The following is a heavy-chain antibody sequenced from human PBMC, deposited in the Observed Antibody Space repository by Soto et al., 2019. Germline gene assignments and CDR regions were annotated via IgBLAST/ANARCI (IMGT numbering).Heavy chain of an antibody. V-gene: IGHV4-61*01. J-gene: IGHJ3*02. CDR3: ARATVLEGRNVIDAIDN. CDR1: GASVSSNSYY. CDR2: IYYSGST. Sequence: QVQLQGSGPGLVKPSETLSLTCTVSGASVSSNSYYWSWIRQPPGKGLEWLGCIYYSGSTKYNPSPKSRVAISKDTSKNQFSLNLSSVTAADTAVYFCARATVLEGRNVIDAIDNWGEGTMVTVSS. D-gene: IGHD3-3*01.